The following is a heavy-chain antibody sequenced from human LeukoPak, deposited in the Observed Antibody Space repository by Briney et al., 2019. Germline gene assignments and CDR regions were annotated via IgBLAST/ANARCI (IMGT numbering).Heavy chain of an antibody. J-gene: IGHJ4*02. V-gene: IGHV3-53*04. CDR3: ARVDTVMAYYFDL. CDR2: IYSGGTT. CDR1: GFTVSSIY. D-gene: IGHD5-18*01. Sequence: PGGSLRLSCAASGFTVSSIYMSWVCQAPGKGLEWVSTIYSGGTTYYADSVMGRFTISRHNSRNTLYLQMNSLRAEDTAVYYCARVDTVMAYYFDLWGQGTLVTVSS.